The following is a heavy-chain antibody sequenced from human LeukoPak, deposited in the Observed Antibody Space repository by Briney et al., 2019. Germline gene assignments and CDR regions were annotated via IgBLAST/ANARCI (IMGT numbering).Heavy chain of an antibody. CDR1: GFTVSSNY. V-gene: IGHV4-34*01. Sequence: GSLRLSCAASGFTVSSNYMSWIRQPPGKGLEWIGEINHSGSTNYNPSLKSRVTISVDTSKNQFSLKLSSVTAADTAVYYCARMPYSYGLDIWGQGTMVTVSS. CDR3: ARMPYSYGLDI. CDR2: INHSGST. D-gene: IGHD5-18*01. J-gene: IGHJ3*02.